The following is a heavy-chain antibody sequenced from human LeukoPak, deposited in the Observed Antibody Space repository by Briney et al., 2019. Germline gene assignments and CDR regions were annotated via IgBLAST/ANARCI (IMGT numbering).Heavy chain of an antibody. CDR1: GGSISSYY. CDR2: IYYSGST. CDR3: ARVAAAGALQFDY. Sequence: SETLSLTCTVSGGSISSYYWSWIRQPPGKGLEWIGYIYYSGSTNYNPSLKSRVTISVDTSKNQFSLKLSSVTAADTAVYYCARVAAAGALQFDYWGQGTLVTVSS. D-gene: IGHD6-13*01. J-gene: IGHJ4*02. V-gene: IGHV4-59*01.